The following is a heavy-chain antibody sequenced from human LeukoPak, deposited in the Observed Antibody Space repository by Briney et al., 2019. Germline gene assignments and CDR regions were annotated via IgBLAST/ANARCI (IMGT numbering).Heavy chain of an antibody. D-gene: IGHD3-22*01. J-gene: IGHJ1*01. CDR2: ISYDGSNK. CDR1: GFTFSSYA. V-gene: IGHV3-30-3*01. Sequence: QPGGSLRLSCAASGFTFSSYAMHWVRQAPGKGLEWVAVISYDGSNKYYADSVKGRFTISRDNSKNTLYLQMNSLRAEDTAVYYCASHYYDSSGHHFQHWGQGTLVTVSS. CDR3: ASHYYDSSGHHFQH.